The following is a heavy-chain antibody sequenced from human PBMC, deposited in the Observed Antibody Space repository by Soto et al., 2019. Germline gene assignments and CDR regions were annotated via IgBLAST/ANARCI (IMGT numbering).Heavy chain of an antibody. Sequence: QVQLVESGGGVVQPGRSLRLSCAASGFTFSSYAMHWVRQAPGKGLEWVAVISYDGSNKYYADSVKGRFTISRDNSKNTLYLQMNSLRAEDTAVYYCARDGYKTLDYWGQGTLVTVSS. CDR1: GFTFSSYA. CDR2: ISYDGSNK. D-gene: IGHD5-12*01. CDR3: ARDGYKTLDY. V-gene: IGHV3-30-3*01. J-gene: IGHJ4*02.